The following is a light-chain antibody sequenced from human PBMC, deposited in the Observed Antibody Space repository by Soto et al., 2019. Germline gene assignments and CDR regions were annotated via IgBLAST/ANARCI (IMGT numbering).Light chain of an antibody. CDR2: EGS. Sequence: QSALTQPASVSGSPGQSITISCTGTSSDVGSYKLVSWYQQHPGKAPKLMIYEGSKRPSGVSNRFSGSKSGNTASLTISGLQAEDEADYYCCSYAGSRVFGPGTKLTVL. J-gene: IGLJ1*01. CDR1: SSDVGSYKL. CDR3: CSYAGSRV. V-gene: IGLV2-23*01.